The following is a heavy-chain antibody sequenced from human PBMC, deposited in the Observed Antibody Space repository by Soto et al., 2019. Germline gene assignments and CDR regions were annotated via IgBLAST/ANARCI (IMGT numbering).Heavy chain of an antibody. CDR1: GGSISSYY. J-gene: IGHJ5*02. Sequence: PSETLSLTCTVSGGSISSYYWSWIRQPPGKGLEWIGYIYYSGSTNYNPSLKSRVTISVDTSKNQFSLQLSSMTAADTAVYYCAKLSCTSSTCYFPGWFDPWGQGTLVTVSS. D-gene: IGHD2-2*01. V-gene: IGHV4-59*01. CDR3: AKLSCTSSTCYFPGWFDP. CDR2: IYYSGST.